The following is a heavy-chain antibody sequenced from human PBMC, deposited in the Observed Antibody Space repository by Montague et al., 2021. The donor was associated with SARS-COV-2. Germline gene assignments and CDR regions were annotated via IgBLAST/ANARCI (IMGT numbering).Heavy chain of an antibody. Sequence: TLSLTCTVSGDSVSSEIYYWSWIRQPAGKGLEWIGRIYTSGSTNYNPSLRSRVTISVDTSKNQFSLRLSSVTAADTAVYYCARAGGNHYRYFDYWGQGTLVTVSS. J-gene: IGHJ4*02. V-gene: IGHV4-61*02. CDR3: ARAGGNHYRYFDY. CDR1: GDSVSSEIYY. D-gene: IGHD1-26*01. CDR2: IYTSGST.